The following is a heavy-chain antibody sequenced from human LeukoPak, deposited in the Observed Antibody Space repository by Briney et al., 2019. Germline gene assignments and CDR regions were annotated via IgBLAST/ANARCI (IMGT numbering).Heavy chain of an antibody. J-gene: IGHJ4*02. V-gene: IGHV3-23*01. CDR3: AKDFTYPADPGTHFDF. Sequence: GGSLRLSCAASGFTFNTYAMSWLRQAPGKGLGWVSGISASGGSTYYADSVKGRFTISRDNSENTLYLQMNTLRAEDTAVYFCAKDFTYPADPGTHFDFWGQGTLVSVSS. CDR2: ISASGGST. CDR1: GFTFNTYA. D-gene: IGHD3-10*01.